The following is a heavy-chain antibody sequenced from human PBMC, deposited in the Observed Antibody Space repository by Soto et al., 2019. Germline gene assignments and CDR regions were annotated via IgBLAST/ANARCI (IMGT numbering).Heavy chain of an antibody. CDR3: SPALNF. CDR2: INQDGSEK. J-gene: IGHJ4*02. Sequence: LRLSCTASGFTLSSSWMDWVRQAPGKGLEWVANINQDGSEKHYIDSVKGRFTISRDNAKNSLYLQMNSLTAEDSALYYCSPALNFWGQGTLVTVSS. V-gene: IGHV3-7*01. D-gene: IGHD2-2*01. CDR1: GFTLSSSW.